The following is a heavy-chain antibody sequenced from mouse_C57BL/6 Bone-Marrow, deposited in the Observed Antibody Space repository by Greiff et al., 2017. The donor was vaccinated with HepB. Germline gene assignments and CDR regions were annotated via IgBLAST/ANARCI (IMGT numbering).Heavy chain of an antibody. Sequence: DVQLQESGPGLVKPSQSLSLTCSVTGYSITSGYYWNWIRQFPGNKLEWMGYISYDGSNNYNPSLKNRISITRDTSKNQFFLKLNSVTTEDTATYYCAREAAWFAYWGQGTLVTVSA. CDR2: ISYDGSN. CDR3: AREAAWFAY. CDR1: GYSITSGYY. J-gene: IGHJ3*01. V-gene: IGHV3-6*01.